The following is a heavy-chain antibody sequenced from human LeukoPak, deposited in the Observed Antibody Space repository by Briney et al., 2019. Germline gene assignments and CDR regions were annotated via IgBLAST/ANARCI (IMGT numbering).Heavy chain of an antibody. CDR2: SYYSGST. CDR1: GGPISSYY. CDR3: ARGYYDSSGYYYFDY. Sequence: KPSETLSLTCTVSGGPISSYYWSWIRQPPGKGLEWIAYSYYSGSTNYNPSLKSRVTISVDTSKNQFSLKLSSVTAADTAVYYCARGYYDSSGYYYFDYWGQGTLVTVSS. J-gene: IGHJ4*02. D-gene: IGHD3-22*01. V-gene: IGHV4-59*01.